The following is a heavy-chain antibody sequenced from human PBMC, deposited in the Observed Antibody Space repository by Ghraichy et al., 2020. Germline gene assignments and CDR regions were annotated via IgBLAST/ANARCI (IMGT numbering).Heavy chain of an antibody. CDR1: GFTFSSYY. CDR2: ISSSSSYI. Sequence: GGSLRLSCAASGFTFSSYYMNWVRQAPGKGLEWVSSISSSSSYISYADSLKGRFTISRDNAKNSLYLQINSLRAEDTAVYYCVRADYTVNYDGLNWFDPWGQGTLVTVSS. J-gene: IGHJ5*02. CDR3: VRADYTVNYDGLNWFDP. D-gene: IGHD1-7*01. V-gene: IGHV3-21*01.